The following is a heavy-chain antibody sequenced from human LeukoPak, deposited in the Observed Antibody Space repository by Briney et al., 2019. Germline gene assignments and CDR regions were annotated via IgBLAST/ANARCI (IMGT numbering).Heavy chain of an antibody. CDR1: GFTFSTYA. J-gene: IGHJ4*02. CDR2: VNSNGDEI. D-gene: IGHD6-6*01. CDR3: ANWIGSSSRDY. Sequence: GGSLRLSCAASGFTFSTYAMTWVRQAPGKGLEWVSGVNSNGDEIYYADSVRGRFTISRDNSNNALYLQMDSLRAEDTAVYYCANWIGSSSRDYWGQGTLVTVSS. V-gene: IGHV3-23*01.